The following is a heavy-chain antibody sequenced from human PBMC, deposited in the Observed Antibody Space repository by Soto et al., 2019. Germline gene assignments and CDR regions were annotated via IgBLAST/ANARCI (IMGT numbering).Heavy chain of an antibody. CDR1: GASISSRDYY. Sequence: SETLSLTCSVSGASISSRDYYWGWIRQTPGKGLEWIGNIDYNGVTYYNPSLKSRVTVSRDTSKNQFSLKVASVTAADTAIYYCGRVMIGTSRHTDSDYWGQGTQVTVSS. CDR2: IDYNGVT. CDR3: GRVMIGTSRHTDSDY. J-gene: IGHJ4*02. V-gene: IGHV4-39*01. D-gene: IGHD2-2*01.